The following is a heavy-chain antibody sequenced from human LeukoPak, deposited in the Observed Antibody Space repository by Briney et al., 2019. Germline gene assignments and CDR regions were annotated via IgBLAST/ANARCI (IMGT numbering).Heavy chain of an antibody. Sequence: GGSVRLSCAASRFTFSSYSMNWVRQAPGKGLEWVSSISSSGSTIYYADSVKGRFTISRDNAKNSLYLQMNSLRAEDTAVYYCARGNMVVVPAAIGYWGQGTLVTVSS. V-gene: IGHV3-21*04. D-gene: IGHD2-2*01. CDR1: RFTFSSYS. CDR3: ARGNMVVVPAAIGY. CDR2: ISSSGSTI. J-gene: IGHJ4*02.